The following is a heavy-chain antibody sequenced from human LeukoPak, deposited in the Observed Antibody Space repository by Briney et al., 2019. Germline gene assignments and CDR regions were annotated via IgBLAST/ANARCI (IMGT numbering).Heavy chain of an antibody. D-gene: IGHD3-10*01. CDR3: ARGESLGC. V-gene: IGHV3-7*01. Sequence: GGSLRLSCAVSGFTFSGSWMSWVRQSPGKGLEWVANINQDESENYYVDSVKGRFTISRDNAKNSLYLQMNSLRDEDTAVYYCARGESLGCWGQGTLVTVSS. CDR2: INQDESEN. CDR1: GFTFSGSW. J-gene: IGHJ4*02.